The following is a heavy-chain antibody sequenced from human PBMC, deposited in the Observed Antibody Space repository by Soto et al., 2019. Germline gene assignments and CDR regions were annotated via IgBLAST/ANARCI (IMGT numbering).Heavy chain of an antibody. CDR2: IDPSDSYT. Sequence: GESLKISCKGSGYSFTSYWISWVRQMPGKGLEWMGRIDPSDSYTNYSPSFQGHVTMSVDKSISTAYLQWSSLKASDTAMYYCAKTEYSDYVDYWGQGTLVTVSS. CDR1: GYSFTSYW. D-gene: IGHD4-4*01. J-gene: IGHJ4*02. CDR3: AKTEYSDYVDY. V-gene: IGHV5-10-1*01.